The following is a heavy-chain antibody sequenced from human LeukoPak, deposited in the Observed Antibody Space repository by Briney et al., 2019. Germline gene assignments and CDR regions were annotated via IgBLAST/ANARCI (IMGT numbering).Heavy chain of an antibody. CDR2: IYYSGNS. Sequence: KPSETLSLTCTVSGASLSSYCWSWIRQPPGKGLEWIGYIYYSGNSNYNPSLKSRVTISVDTSKSQFSLKLSSVTAADTAVYYCARDYIGEDGAIWFDPWGQGTLVTVSS. CDR3: ARDYIGEDGAIWFDP. J-gene: IGHJ5*02. V-gene: IGHV4-59*01. CDR1: GASLSSYC. D-gene: IGHD4/OR15-4a*01.